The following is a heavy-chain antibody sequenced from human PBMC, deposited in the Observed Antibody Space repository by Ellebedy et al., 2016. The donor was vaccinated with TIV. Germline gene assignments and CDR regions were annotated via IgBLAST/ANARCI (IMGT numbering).Heavy chain of an antibody. V-gene: IGHV1-24*01. D-gene: IGHD5-18*01. CDR3: ATAVDTAMVNAFDI. CDR2: FDPEDGET. CDR1: GYTLTELS. Sequence: ASVKVSXXVSGYTLTELSMHWVRQAPGKGLEWMGGFDPEDGETIYAQKFQGRVTMTEDTSTDTAYMELSSLRSEDTAVYYCATAVDTAMVNAFDIWGQGTMVTVSS. J-gene: IGHJ3*02.